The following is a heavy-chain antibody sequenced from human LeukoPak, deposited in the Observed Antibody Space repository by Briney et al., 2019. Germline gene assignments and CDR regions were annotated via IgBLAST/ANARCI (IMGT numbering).Heavy chain of an antibody. CDR3: AKGRGSSSWLLGPFDY. CDR2: NSGSGGST. J-gene: IGHJ4*02. V-gene: IGHV3-23*01. Sequence: GGSLRLSCAASGFTFSSYAMTWVRQAPSKGLEWVSTNSGSGGSTYYADSVKGRLTISRDNSKNTLYLQMNSLRAEDTAVYYCAKGRGSSSWLLGPFDYWGQGTLVTVSS. D-gene: IGHD6-13*01. CDR1: GFTFSSYA.